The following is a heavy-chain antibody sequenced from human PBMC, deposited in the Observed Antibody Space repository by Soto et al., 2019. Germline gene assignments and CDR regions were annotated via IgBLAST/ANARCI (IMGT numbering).Heavy chain of an antibody. V-gene: IGHV1-46*01. D-gene: IGHD2-15*01. CDR1: GYTFTSYD. CDR3: ARDRGFCSAGTCYMFDY. Sequence: ASVKVSCQASGYTFTSYDMHWVRQAPGQGLEWMGLINPSGGSTSSAQRFQGRVSMTSDTSTSTVYMELSSLRSEDTAVYYCARDRGFCSAGTCYMFDYWGQGTLVTVSS. CDR2: INPSGGST. J-gene: IGHJ4*02.